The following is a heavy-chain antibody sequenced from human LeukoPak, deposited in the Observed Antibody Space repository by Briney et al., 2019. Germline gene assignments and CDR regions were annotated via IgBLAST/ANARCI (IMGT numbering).Heavy chain of an antibody. CDR3: ARDYYYYASGSYYPDY. D-gene: IGHD3-10*01. J-gene: IGHJ4*02. CDR2: IYSGGST. Sequence: QPGGSLRLSCVASGFTVSSNYMSWVRQAPGKGLEWVSVIYSGGSTYYADSVKGRFTISRDNSKNTLYLQMNSLRAEDTAVYYCARDYYYYASGSYYPDYWGPGTLVTVSS. V-gene: IGHV3-66*01. CDR1: GFTVSSNY.